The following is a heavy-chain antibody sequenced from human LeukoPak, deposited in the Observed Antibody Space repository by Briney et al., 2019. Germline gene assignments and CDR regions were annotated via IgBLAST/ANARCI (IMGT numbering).Heavy chain of an antibody. CDR2: INSRGNYI. CDR3: AKDLSQRLVRGDFDY. D-gene: IGHD3-10*02. CDR1: GFDFSIYG. V-gene: IGHV3-21*04. J-gene: IGHJ4*02. Sequence: PGESLRLSCAASGFDFSIYGMNWVRQAPGKGLEWVSSINSRGNYIYYSDSLKGRFTISRDNARSSLYLQMSSLRAEDTAVYYCAKDLSQRLVRGDFDYWGQGILVTVSS.